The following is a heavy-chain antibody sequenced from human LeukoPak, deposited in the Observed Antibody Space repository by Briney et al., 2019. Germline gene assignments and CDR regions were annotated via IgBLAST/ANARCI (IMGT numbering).Heavy chain of an antibody. V-gene: IGHV3-23*01. CDR1: GFTFSSYA. Sequence: GGSLRLSCAASGFTFSSYAMSWVRQAPGKGLEWVSAISGSGGSTYYADSVKGRFTISRDNSKNTLYLQMNSLRAEDTAVYYCANGDGVTSPLAEYFHHWGQGTLVTVSS. CDR3: ANGDGVTSPLAEYFHH. D-gene: IGHD2-21*02. CDR2: ISGSGGST. J-gene: IGHJ1*01.